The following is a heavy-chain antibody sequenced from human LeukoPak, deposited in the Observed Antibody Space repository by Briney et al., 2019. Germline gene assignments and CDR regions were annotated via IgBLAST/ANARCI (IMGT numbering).Heavy chain of an antibody. CDR3: ARSYIVVVPAVYFDY. CDR1: GYTFSTYA. J-gene: IGHJ4*02. Sequence: ASVKVSCKTSGYTFSTYAIQWVRQAPGQRLECMGWINGGDGNTKFSQKFQGRVTITRDTSASSSYMELSSLRSEDTAVYYCARSYIVVVPAVYFDYWGQGTLVTVSS. CDR2: INGGDGNT. V-gene: IGHV1-3*01. D-gene: IGHD2-2*01.